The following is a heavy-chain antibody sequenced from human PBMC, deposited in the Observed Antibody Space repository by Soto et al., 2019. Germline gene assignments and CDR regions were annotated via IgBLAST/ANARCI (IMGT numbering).Heavy chain of an antibody. V-gene: IGHV1-18*01. CDR1: GYTFTSYG. J-gene: IGHJ6*03. CDR3: ARVGSGSYYRHYYYYYYMDV. Sequence: QVQLVQSGAEVKKPGASVKVSCKASGYTFTSYGISWVRQAPGQGLEWMGWISAYNGNTNYAQKLQGRVTMTTGTSTSTAYMELRSLRSDDTAVYYCARVGSGSYYRHYYYYYYMDVWGKGTTVTVSS. D-gene: IGHD3-10*01. CDR2: ISAYNGNT.